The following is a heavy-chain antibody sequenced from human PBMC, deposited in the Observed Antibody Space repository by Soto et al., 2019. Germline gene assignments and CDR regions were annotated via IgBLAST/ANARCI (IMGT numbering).Heavy chain of an antibody. D-gene: IGHD6-13*01. CDR2: IIPIFGTA. CDR3: ARGQYSSSWNWYYYGMDV. CDR1: GGIFSSYS. V-gene: IGHV1-69*13. Sequence: SVKGSCTAYGGIFSSYSIRCVRQARLQWLEWMGGIIPIFGTANYAQKFQGRVTITADESTSTAYMELSSLRSEDTAVYYCARGQYSSSWNWYYYGMDVWGQGTTVTVSS. J-gene: IGHJ6*02.